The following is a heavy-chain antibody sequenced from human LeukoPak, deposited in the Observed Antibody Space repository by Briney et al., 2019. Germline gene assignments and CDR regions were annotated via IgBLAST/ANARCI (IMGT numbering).Heavy chain of an antibody. CDR2: ISYDGSNK. CDR3: ARDGYSSGWYFYY. V-gene: IGHV3-30-3*01. Sequence: GGSLRLSCAASGFTFSSYAMHWVRQAPGKGLEWVAVISYDGSNKYYADSVKGRFTISRDNSKNTLYLQMNSLRAEDTAVYYCARDGYSSGWYFYYWGQGTLVTVSS. D-gene: IGHD6-19*01. CDR1: GFTFSSYA. J-gene: IGHJ4*02.